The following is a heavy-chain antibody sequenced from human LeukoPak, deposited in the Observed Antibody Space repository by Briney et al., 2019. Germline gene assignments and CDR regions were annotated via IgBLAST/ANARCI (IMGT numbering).Heavy chain of an antibody. CDR2: IFTSGIT. V-gene: IGHV4-4*07. CDR1: GGSISIYY. Sequence: SETLSLTCTVSGGSISIYYWNWIRQPTGKGLEWIGRIFTSGITNYDPSLKSRVTMSVDTSKNQFSLNLSSVTAADTAVYYCARESSGNYYNPLGYMDVWGKGTTVTVSS. CDR3: ARESSGNYYNPLGYMDV. D-gene: IGHD3-10*01. J-gene: IGHJ6*03.